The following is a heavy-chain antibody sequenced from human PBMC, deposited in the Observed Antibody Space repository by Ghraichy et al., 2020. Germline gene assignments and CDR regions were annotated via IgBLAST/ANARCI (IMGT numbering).Heavy chain of an antibody. CDR1: GGSISSYY. CDR3: ARDFSSGYDFGY. D-gene: IGHD3-3*01. CDR2: IYTSGNT. Sequence: SQTLSLTCTVSGGSISSYYWNWIRQPAGKGLEWIGRIYTSGNTKYNPSLKSRVTMSVDTSKKHFFLNLTSVTAADTAMYYCARDFSSGYDFGYWGQGILVTVSS. J-gene: IGHJ4*02. V-gene: IGHV4-4*07.